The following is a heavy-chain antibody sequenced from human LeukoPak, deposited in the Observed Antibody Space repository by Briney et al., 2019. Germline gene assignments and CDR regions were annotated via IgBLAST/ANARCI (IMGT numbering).Heavy chain of an antibody. V-gene: IGHV1-2*02. CDR3: VKGWDSSGYYAFDI. Sequence: ASVKLSCKASGYTFTGYHIHWVRQAPGQGPEWMAWINPNSGGTKYAQKFQGRVTMTRDTSISTAYMEMSRLTSDDTAVYYCVKGWDSSGYYAFDIWGQGTMVTVSS. D-gene: IGHD3-22*01. CDR1: GYTFTGYH. CDR2: INPNSGGT. J-gene: IGHJ3*02.